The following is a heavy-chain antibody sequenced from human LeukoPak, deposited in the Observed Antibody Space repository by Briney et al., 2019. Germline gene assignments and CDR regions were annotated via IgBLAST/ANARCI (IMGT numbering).Heavy chain of an antibody. CDR1: GGSISSYY. Sequence: SETLSFTCTVSGGSISSYYWSWIRQPPGKGLEWIGYIYYSGSTNYNPSLKSRVTISVDTSKNQFSLKLSSVTAADTAVYYCAREDYDILTGLYGMDVWGQGTTVTVSS. D-gene: IGHD3-9*01. CDR2: IYYSGST. CDR3: AREDYDILTGLYGMDV. J-gene: IGHJ6*02. V-gene: IGHV4-59*01.